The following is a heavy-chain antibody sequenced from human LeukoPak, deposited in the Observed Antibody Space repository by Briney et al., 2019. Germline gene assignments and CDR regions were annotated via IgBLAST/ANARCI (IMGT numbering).Heavy chain of an antibody. CDR3: KGDSGYYFAPAFDI. CDR2: IKSKTDGGTT. J-gene: IGHJ3*02. CDR1: GFTFSNAW. V-gene: IGHV3-15*01. D-gene: IGHD3-22*01. Sequence: PGGSLRLSCAASGFTFSNAWMSWVRQAPGKGLEWVGRIKSKTDGGTTDYAAPVKGRFTISRDDSKNTLYLQMNSLKTEDTAVYYCKGDSGYYFAPAFDIWGQGTMVTVSS.